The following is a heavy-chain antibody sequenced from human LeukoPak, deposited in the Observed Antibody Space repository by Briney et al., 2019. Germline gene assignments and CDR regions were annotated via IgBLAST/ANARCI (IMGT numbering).Heavy chain of an antibody. D-gene: IGHD3-16*02. CDR3: ARGYPGYMDV. V-gene: IGHV3-30*01. CDR2: ISYDGSNK. J-gene: IGHJ6*03. Sequence: GRSLRLSCAASGFTFSSYAMHWVRQAPGKGLEWVAVISYDGSNKYYADSVKGRFTISRDNSKNTLCLQMNSLRAEDTAVYYCARGYPGYMDVWGKGTTVTVSS. CDR1: GFTFSSYA.